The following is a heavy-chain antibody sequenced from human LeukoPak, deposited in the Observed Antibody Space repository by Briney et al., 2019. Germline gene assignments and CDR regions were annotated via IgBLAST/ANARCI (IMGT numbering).Heavy chain of an antibody. D-gene: IGHD5-18*01. CDR3: ANSGYSYGPVFDY. Sequence: GGSLRLSCAAPGFNVSSNYMSWVRQAPGKGLEWVSVIYRGGNTYYADSVKGRFTISRDNSKNTLYLQMNSLRAEDTAVYYCANSGYSYGPVFDYWGQGTLVIVSS. CDR2: IYRGGNT. J-gene: IGHJ4*02. V-gene: IGHV3-53*01. CDR1: GFNVSSNY.